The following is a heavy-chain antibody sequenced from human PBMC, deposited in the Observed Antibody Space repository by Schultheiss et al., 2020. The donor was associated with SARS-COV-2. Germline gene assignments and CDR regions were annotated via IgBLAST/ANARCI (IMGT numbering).Heavy chain of an antibody. D-gene: IGHD6-19*01. V-gene: IGHV1-24*01. CDR1: GYTLTELS. CDR3: ATVPIKSSGWYFDY. Sequence: ASVKVSCKVSGYTLTELSMHWVRQAPGKGLEWMGGFDPEDGETIYAQKFQGRVTMTEDTSTDTAYMELSSQRSEDTAVYYCATVPIKSSGWYFDYWGQGTLVTVSS. CDR2: FDPEDGET. J-gene: IGHJ4*02.